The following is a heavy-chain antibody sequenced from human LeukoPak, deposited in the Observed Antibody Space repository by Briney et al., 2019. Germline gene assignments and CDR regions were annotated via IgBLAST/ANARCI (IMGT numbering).Heavy chain of an antibody. V-gene: IGHV1-8*01. CDR3: ARDGPVVVSAASQLYYD. Sequence: ASVKVSCKASVYAFTTYDINWVRQAPGQGLEWMGWINPKSDNTGFAQRFQGRVTMTTNTSINIDYMELGSLRSEDTGVYYCARDGPVVVSAASQLYYD. CDR1: VYAFTTYD. CDR2: INPKSDNT. J-gene: IGHJ6*01. D-gene: IGHD2-2*01.